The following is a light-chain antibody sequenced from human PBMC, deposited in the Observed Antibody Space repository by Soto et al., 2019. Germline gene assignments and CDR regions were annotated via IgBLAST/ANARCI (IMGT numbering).Light chain of an antibody. J-gene: IGKJ4*01. Sequence: EIVLTQSPATLSLSPGERATLSCRACQSVSSYLAWYQQKPGQAPRLLIYDASNRATGIPARFSGSGSGTDFTLTISSLEPEDFAVYYCQQRSNGPLTFGGGTKVEIK. CDR1: QSVSSY. CDR2: DAS. CDR3: QQRSNGPLT. V-gene: IGKV3-11*01.